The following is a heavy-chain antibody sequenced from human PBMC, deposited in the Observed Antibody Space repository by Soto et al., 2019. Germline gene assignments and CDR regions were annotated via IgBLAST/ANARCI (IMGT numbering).Heavy chain of an antibody. J-gene: IGHJ4*02. Sequence: GGSLRLSCAASGFTFSSYSMNWVRQAPGKGLEWVSSISSSSSYIYYADSVKGRFTISRDNAKNSLYLQMNSLRAEDTAVYYCARDSLNRYYYDSSGSDGDYWGQGTLVTVSS. V-gene: IGHV3-21*01. CDR2: ISSSSSYI. CDR1: GFTFSSYS. CDR3: ARDSLNRYYYDSSGSDGDY. D-gene: IGHD3-22*01.